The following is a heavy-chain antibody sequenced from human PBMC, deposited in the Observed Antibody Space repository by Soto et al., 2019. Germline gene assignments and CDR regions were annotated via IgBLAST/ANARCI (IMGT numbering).Heavy chain of an antibody. V-gene: IGHV3-74*01. J-gene: IGHJ6*01. CDR2: IDSDGSST. CDR3: ARPVEAAGTHLYFYGLDA. D-gene: IGHD6-25*01. CDR1: GFTFRSYW. Sequence: EVQLVESGGGLVQPGGSLRLSCAASGFTFRSYWMHWVRQVPGKGLVWVSRIDSDGSSTYYADSVKGRFTISRDNAKNTVYLQMNSLRTEDTGVYYCARPVEAAGTHLYFYGLDAWGQGTTVTVSS.